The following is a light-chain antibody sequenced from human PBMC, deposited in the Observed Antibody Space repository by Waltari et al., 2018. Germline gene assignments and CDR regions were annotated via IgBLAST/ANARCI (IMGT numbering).Light chain of an antibody. CDR2: VAS. CDR3: QQSYITPPT. Sequence: DIQMTQSPPSLSASVGDRVTVTCRASQRISTSLNWYQQKAGKAPTLLIYVASSLQSGVPSRFSGSGSGTDFTLTISSLQPEDFATYYCQQSYITPPTFGQGTKVEVK. J-gene: IGKJ1*01. CDR1: QRISTS. V-gene: IGKV1-39*01.